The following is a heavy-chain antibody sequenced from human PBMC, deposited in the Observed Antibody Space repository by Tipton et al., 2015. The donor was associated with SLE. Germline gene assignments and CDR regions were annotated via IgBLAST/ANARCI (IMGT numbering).Heavy chain of an antibody. CDR3: ARLRVVADTPDNFDY. J-gene: IGHJ4*02. CDR2: IYQSGNS. Sequence: LRLSCDVSGFSISSGYYWGWIRQPPGKGLEWIGSIYQSGNSYYNPSLKSRVTISVDTSKNQFSLKLSSVTAADTAVYYCARLRVVADTPDNFDYWGQGTLVTVSS. V-gene: IGHV4-38-2*01. CDR1: GFSISSGYY. D-gene: IGHD2-15*01.